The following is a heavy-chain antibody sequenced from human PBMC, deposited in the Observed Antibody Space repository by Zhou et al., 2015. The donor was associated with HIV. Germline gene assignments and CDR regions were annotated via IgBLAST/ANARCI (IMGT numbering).Heavy chain of an antibody. V-gene: IGHV1-18*01. Sequence: QVQLVQSGAEVKKPGASVKVSCKASGYTFTSYGISWVRQAPGQGLEWMGWISAYNGNTNYAQKFQGRVTMTRDTSISTAYMELSRLRSDDTAVYYCASPLVVPAAKVGLDYWGQGTLVTVSS. D-gene: IGHD2-2*01. CDR1: GYTFTSYG. J-gene: IGHJ4*02. CDR2: ISAYNGNT. CDR3: ASPLVVPAAKVGLDY.